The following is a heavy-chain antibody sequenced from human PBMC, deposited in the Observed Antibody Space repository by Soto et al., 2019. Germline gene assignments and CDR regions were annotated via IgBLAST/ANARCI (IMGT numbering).Heavy chain of an antibody. V-gene: IGHV4-34*01. CDR1: GGSFSGNY. CDR2: INPSGST. Sequence: VQLQQWGAGLLKPSETLSLTCGVYGGSFSGNYWSWIRQPPGEGLEWIGEINPSGSTNYSPSLKSRATISADTSKNQFSLKLSSVIAADTAVYYCARGREGGGASWGQGTLVTVSS. D-gene: IGHD1-26*01. J-gene: IGHJ5*02. CDR3: ARGREGGGAS.